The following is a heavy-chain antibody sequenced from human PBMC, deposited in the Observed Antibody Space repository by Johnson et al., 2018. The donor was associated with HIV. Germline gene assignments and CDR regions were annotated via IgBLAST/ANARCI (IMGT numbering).Heavy chain of an antibody. CDR1: GFTFSTYG. CDR3: AKGMWGHDAFDI. D-gene: IGHD1-26*01. CDR2: TSYDGGNK. J-gene: IGHJ3*02. V-gene: IGHV3-30*18. Sequence: QVQLVESGGGVVQPGRSLRLSCAASGFTFSTYGMHWVRQAPGKGLEWVAVTSYDGGNKYYADSVKGRLTISRDNSKNTVYLQMNSLRAEDTAVYYCAKGMWGHDAFDIWAKGQWSPSLQ.